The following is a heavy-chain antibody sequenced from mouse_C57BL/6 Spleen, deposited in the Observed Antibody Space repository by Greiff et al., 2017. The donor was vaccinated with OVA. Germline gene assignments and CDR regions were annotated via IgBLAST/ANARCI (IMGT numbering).Heavy chain of an antibody. CDR2: ISDGGSYT. V-gene: IGHV5-4*01. CDR3: AREGYSNYPFAY. D-gene: IGHD2-5*01. Sequence: EVKVVESGGGLVKPGGSLKLSCAASGFTFSSYAMSWVRQTPEKRLEWVATISDGGSYTYYPDNVKGRFTISRDNAKNNLYLQMSHLKSEDTAMYYCAREGYSNYPFAYWGQGTLVTVSA. J-gene: IGHJ3*01. CDR1: GFTFSSYA.